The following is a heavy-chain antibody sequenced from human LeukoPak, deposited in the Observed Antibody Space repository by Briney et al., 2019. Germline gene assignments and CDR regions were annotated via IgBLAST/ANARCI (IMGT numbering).Heavy chain of an antibody. CDR3: ARSQQLVRSFDC. J-gene: IGHJ4*02. CDR2: IYHSGST. D-gene: IGHD6-13*01. Sequence: SETLSLTCTVSGYSISSGYYWGWIRQPPGKGLEWIGSIYHSGSTYYNPSLKSRVTMSLDTSKNQLSLKLNSVTAADTAFYYCARSQQLVRSFDCWGQGTLVTVSS. V-gene: IGHV4-38-2*02. CDR1: GYSISSGYY.